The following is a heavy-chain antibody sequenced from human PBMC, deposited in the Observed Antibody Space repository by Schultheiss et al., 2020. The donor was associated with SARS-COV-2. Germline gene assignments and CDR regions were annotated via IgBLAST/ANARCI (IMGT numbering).Heavy chain of an antibody. J-gene: IGHJ6*02. Sequence: SETLSLTCTVSGGSFTTYYWNWIRQPPGKGLEWIGYIYYSGSAYYNPSLKSRVTISVDTSENQFSLKLNSVTAADTAVYYCARGRLARAPYYYGMDVWGQGTTVTVSS. D-gene: IGHD2-21*01. V-gene: IGHV4-59*12. CDR3: ARGRLARAPYYYGMDV. CDR1: GGSFTTYY. CDR2: IYYSGSA.